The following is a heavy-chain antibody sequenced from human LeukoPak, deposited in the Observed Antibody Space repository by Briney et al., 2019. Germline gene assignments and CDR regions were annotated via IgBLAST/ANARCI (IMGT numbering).Heavy chain of an antibody. Sequence: GGSLRLSCAASGFTFSSYAMSWVRQAPGKGLEWVSAISGSGGSTYYADSVKGRFTISRDNSKNTLYLQMNSLRAEDTTVYYCAKVGLHSGSYYFDYWGQGTLVTVSS. V-gene: IGHV3-23*01. CDR1: GFTFSSYA. CDR2: ISGSGGST. CDR3: AKVGLHSGSYYFDY. J-gene: IGHJ4*02. D-gene: IGHD1-26*01.